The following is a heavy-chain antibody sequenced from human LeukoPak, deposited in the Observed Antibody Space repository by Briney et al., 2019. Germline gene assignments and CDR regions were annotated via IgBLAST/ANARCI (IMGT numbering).Heavy chain of an antibody. CDR1: GGTFISYA. CDR2: IIPIFGTA. V-gene: IGHV1-69*13. J-gene: IGHJ6*02. Sequence: GASVKVSCKASGGTFISYAISWVRQAPGQGLEWMGGIIPIFGTANYAQEFQGRVTITADESTSTAHMELSSLRSEDTAVYYCARKLCSSTSCYYYYYYGMDVWGQGTTVTVSS. CDR3: ARKLCSSTSCYYYYYYGMDV. D-gene: IGHD2-2*01.